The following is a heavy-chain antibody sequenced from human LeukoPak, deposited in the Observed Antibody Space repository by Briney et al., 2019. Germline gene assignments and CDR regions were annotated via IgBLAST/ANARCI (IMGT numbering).Heavy chain of an antibody. CDR3: ARSEVGATRNYYYYYMDV. CDR1: GGSISSYY. D-gene: IGHD1-26*01. Sequence: SETLSLTCTVSGGSISSYYWSWIRQPAGKGLEWIGRIYTSGSTNYNPSLKSRVTMSVDTSKSQFSLKLSSVTAADTAVYYCARSEVGATRNYYYYYMDVWGKGTTVTVSS. V-gene: IGHV4-4*07. J-gene: IGHJ6*03. CDR2: IYTSGST.